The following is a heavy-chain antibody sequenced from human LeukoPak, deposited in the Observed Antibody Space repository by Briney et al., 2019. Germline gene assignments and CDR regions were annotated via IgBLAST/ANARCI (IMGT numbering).Heavy chain of an antibody. CDR1: GGSISSSSYY. Sequence: PSETLSLTCTVSGGSISSSSYYWGWIRQPPGKGLEWIGSIYYSGSTYYNPSLKSRVTISVDTSKNQFSLKLSSVTAADTAVYYCARSSGWSKQFDYWGQGTLVTVSS. V-gene: IGHV4-39*07. D-gene: IGHD6-19*01. J-gene: IGHJ4*02. CDR2: IYYSGST. CDR3: ARSSGWSKQFDY.